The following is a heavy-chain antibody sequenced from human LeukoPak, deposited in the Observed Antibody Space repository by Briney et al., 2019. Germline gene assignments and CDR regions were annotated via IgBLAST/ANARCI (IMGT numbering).Heavy chain of an antibody. V-gene: IGHV3-48*02. CDR1: GFNFSSYN. Sequence: QPVGSLRLSCEASGFNFSSYNMNWVRQAPGKGLEWVSDISSSGSTIYFADSVKGRFTISRDNAKNSLYLQMNSLRDEDTAVYYCARLEYYYVSGNYYKLFDYWGQGTLVTVCS. CDR2: ISSSGSTI. J-gene: IGHJ4*02. D-gene: IGHD3-10*01. CDR3: ARLEYYYVSGNYYKLFDY.